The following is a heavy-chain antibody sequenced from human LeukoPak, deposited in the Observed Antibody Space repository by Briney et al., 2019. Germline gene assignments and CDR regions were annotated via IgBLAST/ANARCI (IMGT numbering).Heavy chain of an antibody. V-gene: IGHV3-48*03. CDR3: AKENGAAVISHFDY. Sequence: PGGSLRLSCAASGFTFSSYEMNWVRQAPGKGLEWVSYISNSGSTIHHADSVKGRFTISRDNAKNSLYLQTNSLRAEDTAVYYCAKENGAAVISHFDYWGQGTLVTVSS. J-gene: IGHJ4*02. CDR2: ISNSGSTI. CDR1: GFTFSSYE. D-gene: IGHD2-21*01.